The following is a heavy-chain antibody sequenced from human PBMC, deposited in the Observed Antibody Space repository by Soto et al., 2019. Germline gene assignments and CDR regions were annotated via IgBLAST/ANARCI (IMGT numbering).Heavy chain of an antibody. CDR1: GYSFTSYW. J-gene: IGHJ6*02. Sequence: GESLKISCNGSGYSFTSYWIGWVRQMPGKGLEWMGIIHPGDSNIRYSPSVQGQVTISADKSISTAYLQWSSLKASDTAIYYCERRRSSSWPTYYYYGMDVWGQGTTVTVSS. D-gene: IGHD6-6*01. CDR2: IHPGDSNI. CDR3: ERRRSSSWPTYYYYGMDV. V-gene: IGHV5-51*01.